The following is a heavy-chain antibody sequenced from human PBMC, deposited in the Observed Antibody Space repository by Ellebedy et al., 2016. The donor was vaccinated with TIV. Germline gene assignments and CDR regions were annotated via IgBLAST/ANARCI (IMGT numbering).Heavy chain of an antibody. Sequence: ASVKVSXXASGYTFTSYYMHWVRQAPGQGLEWMGIINPSGGSTSYAQKFQGRVTMTRDTSTSTVYMELSSLRSEDTAVYYCARDGDIVVVPAAGLFDYWGQGTLVTVPS. V-gene: IGHV1-46*01. CDR2: INPSGGST. D-gene: IGHD2-2*01. J-gene: IGHJ4*02. CDR1: GYTFTSYY. CDR3: ARDGDIVVVPAAGLFDY.